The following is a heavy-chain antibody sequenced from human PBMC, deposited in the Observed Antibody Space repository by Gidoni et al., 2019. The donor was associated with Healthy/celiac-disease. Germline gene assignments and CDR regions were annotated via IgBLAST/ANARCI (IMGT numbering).Heavy chain of an antibody. Sequence: QVQLVQSGAEVRKPGASVKVSCKASGYTFTGYYMHWVRQAPGQGLEWMGWINPNSGGTDYAQRFQGRVTLTRDTSISTAYMELSSLTSDDTAVYFCARVRRTGARPVTFDTFDMWGQGTMVTVSS. D-gene: IGHD7-27*01. V-gene: IGHV1-2*02. CDR1: GYTFTGYY. CDR3: ARVRRTGARPVTFDTFDM. CDR2: INPNSGGT. J-gene: IGHJ3*02.